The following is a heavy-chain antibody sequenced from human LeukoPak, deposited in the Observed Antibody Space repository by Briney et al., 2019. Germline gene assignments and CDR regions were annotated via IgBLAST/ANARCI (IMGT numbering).Heavy chain of an antibody. CDR1: GFTVSSNY. CDR3: ANVEGKLITGTTSSYYYYMDV. D-gene: IGHD1-7*01. CDR2: ISSSGSII. J-gene: IGHJ6*03. V-gene: IGHV3-11*04. Sequence: GGSLILSCAASGFTVSSNYMSWVRQAPGKGLEWVPYISSSGSIIYYVDSGKGRFTISRDNATNSLYLQMNSLRADETAVYYCANVEGKLITGTTSSYYYYMDVWGKGTTVTVSS.